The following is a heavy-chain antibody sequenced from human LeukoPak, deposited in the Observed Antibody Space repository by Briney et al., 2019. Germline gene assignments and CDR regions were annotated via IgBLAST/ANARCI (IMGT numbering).Heavy chain of an antibody. J-gene: IGHJ4*02. D-gene: IGHD2-15*01. CDR2: ISGSSTYI. CDR1: GFTFNYYT. CDR3: ARGHRVAAGSPFDY. Sequence: GSLRLSCAASGFTFNYYTMIWVRQAPGKGLEWVSSISGSSTYIYYADSVKGRFTISRDNAQNSLFLQLSSLRSEDTAVYYCARGHRVAAGSPFDYWGQGTLVTVSS. V-gene: IGHV3-21*04.